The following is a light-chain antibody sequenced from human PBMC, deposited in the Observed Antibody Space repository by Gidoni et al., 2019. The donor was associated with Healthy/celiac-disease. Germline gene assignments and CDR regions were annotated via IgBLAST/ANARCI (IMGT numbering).Light chain of an antibody. CDR2: AAS. CDR1: QSISSY. J-gene: IGKJ2*01. CDR3: QQSYSTQVT. Sequence: DIHIPQSPSSLSASVGDRVTITCRASQSISSYLNWYQQKPGKAPKLLIYAASSLQSGVPSRFSGSGSGTDFTLTISSLQTEDFATYYCQQSYSTQVTFGQGTKLEIK. V-gene: IGKV1-39*01.